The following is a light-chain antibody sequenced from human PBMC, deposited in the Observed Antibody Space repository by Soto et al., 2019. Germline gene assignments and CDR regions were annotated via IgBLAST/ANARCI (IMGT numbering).Light chain of an antibody. Sequence: IQLTQSPSFLSSSVGDRVTITCRASQSISSWLAWYQQKPGKAPKLLIYKASSLESGAPSRFSGSGSGTEFTLTISSLQPDDFAPYYCPQYNSYSGTFGQGTKVDIK. CDR3: PQYNSYSGT. J-gene: IGKJ1*01. CDR2: KAS. V-gene: IGKV1-5*03. CDR1: QSISSW.